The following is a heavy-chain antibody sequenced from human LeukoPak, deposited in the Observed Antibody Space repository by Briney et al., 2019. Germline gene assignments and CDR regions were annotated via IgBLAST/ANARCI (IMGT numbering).Heavy chain of an antibody. D-gene: IGHD3-22*01. CDR3: ARHPYDSSDYYPDY. V-gene: IGHV4-39*01. CDR2: IYYSGST. Sequence: SETLSLTCAVAGGSISSSSYYWGWIRQPPGKGLEWIGSIYYSGSTYYNPYLKSRVTISVDTSKNQFSLKLSSVTAADTAVYYCARHPYDSSDYYPDYWGQGTLVTVSS. J-gene: IGHJ4*02. CDR1: GGSISSSSYY.